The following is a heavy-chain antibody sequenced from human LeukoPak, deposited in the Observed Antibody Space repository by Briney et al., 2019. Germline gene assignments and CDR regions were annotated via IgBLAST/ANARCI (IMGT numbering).Heavy chain of an antibody. Sequence: PSETLSLTCAVYGGSFSGYDWSWIRQPPGKGLEWIGEINHSGSTNYNPSLKSRVTISVDTSKNQFSLKLSSVTAADTAVYYCARRSRSSSSALFDYWGQGTLVTVS. CDR1: GGSFSGYD. J-gene: IGHJ4*02. V-gene: IGHV4-34*01. CDR3: ARRSRSSSSALFDY. D-gene: IGHD6-6*01. CDR2: INHSGST.